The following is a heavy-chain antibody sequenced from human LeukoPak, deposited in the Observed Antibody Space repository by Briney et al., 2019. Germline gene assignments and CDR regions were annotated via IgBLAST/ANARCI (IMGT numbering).Heavy chain of an antibody. Sequence: SGTLSLTCTVSGYSISSGFYWGWIRQPPGKGLEWIGSVYYSGTTYYNPSFKSRVTMSVDTSKNQFSLKLTSVTAADTAVYYCARDRYHGSGSYYYWGQGTLVTVSS. CDR1: GYSISSGFY. V-gene: IGHV4-38-2*02. D-gene: IGHD3-10*01. CDR2: VYYSGTT. CDR3: ARDRYHGSGSYYY. J-gene: IGHJ4*02.